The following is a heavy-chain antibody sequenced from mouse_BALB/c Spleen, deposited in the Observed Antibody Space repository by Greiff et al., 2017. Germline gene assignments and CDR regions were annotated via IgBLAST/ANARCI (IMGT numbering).Heavy chain of an antibody. CDR2: INSNGGST. J-gene: IGHJ2*01. V-gene: IGHV5-6-3*01. D-gene: IGHD1-2*01. CDR1: GFTFSDYY. Sequence: EVNVVESGGGLVKPGGSLKLSCAASGFTFSDYYMYWVRQTPEKRLEWVATINSNGGSTYYPDSVKGRFTISRDNAKNTLYLQMSSLKSEDTAMYYCARGSKFITTALFDYWGQGTTLTVSS. CDR3: ARGSKFITTALFDY.